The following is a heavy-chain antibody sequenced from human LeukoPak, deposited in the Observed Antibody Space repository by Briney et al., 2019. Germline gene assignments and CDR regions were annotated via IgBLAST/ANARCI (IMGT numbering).Heavy chain of an antibody. J-gene: IGHJ5*02. CDR3: ARDRPSSIVVVPAAATNNWFDP. CDR1: GFTFSDYY. CDR2: ISSSGSTI. D-gene: IGHD2-2*01. Sequence: GGSLRLSCAASGFTFSDYYMSWIRQAPGKGLEWVSYISSSGSTIYYADSVKGRFTISRDNAKNSLYLQMNSLRAEDTAVYYCARDRPSSIVVVPAAATNNWFDPWGQGTLVTVSS. V-gene: IGHV3-11*04.